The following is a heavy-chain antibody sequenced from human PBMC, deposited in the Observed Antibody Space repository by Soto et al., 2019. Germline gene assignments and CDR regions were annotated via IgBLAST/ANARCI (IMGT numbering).Heavy chain of an antibody. J-gene: IGHJ4*02. V-gene: IGHV3-23*01. Sequence: GGSLRLSCAASGFTFSSYAMSWVRQAPGKGLEWVSAISGSGGSTYYADSVKGRFTISRDNSKNTLYLQMNSLRAEDTAVYYCAKLALVVVVAACNIDYWGQGTLVTVSS. D-gene: IGHD2-15*01. CDR1: GFTFSSYA. CDR2: ISGSGGST. CDR3: AKLALVVVVAACNIDY.